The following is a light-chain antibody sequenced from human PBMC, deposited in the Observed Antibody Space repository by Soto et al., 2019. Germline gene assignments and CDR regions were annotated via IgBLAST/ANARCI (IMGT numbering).Light chain of an antibody. CDR2: EVT. V-gene: IGLV2-14*01. Sequence: QSGMAQLASVSASPGKSVPISSTGTSSDVGGYDYVSWYQQHPGKAPKFMIYEVTNRPSGVSHRFSGSKSGNTASLTISGLQAEDEADYYCTSYTRRSTYVFGTGTKVTVL. CDR1: SSDVGGYDY. J-gene: IGLJ1*01. CDR3: TSYTRRSTYV.